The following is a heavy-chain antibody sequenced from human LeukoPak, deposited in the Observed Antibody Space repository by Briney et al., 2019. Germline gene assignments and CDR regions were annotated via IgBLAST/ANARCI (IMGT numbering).Heavy chain of an antibody. CDR1: GGSISTSNYY. D-gene: IGHD3-22*01. CDR2: IYYSGST. Sequence: PSETLSLTCTVSGGSISTSNYYWGWIRQPPGKGLEWIGSIYYSGSTYYNPSLKSRVTISVDTSKNQFSLKLSSVTAADTAVYYCARSSRNYYYDTWGQGTLVTVSS. CDR3: ARSSRNYYYDT. V-gene: IGHV4-39*07. J-gene: IGHJ5*02.